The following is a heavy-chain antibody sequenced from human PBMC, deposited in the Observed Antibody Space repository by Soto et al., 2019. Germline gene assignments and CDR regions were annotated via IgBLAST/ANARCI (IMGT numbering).Heavy chain of an antibody. D-gene: IGHD3-3*01. Sequence: SATRSLTCAVSGGSISSGGYSWSWIRQPPGKGLEWIGYIYHSGSTYYNPSLKSRVTISVDRSKNQFSLKLSSVTAADTAVYYCARGTYYDFWSGLHPVYGMDVWGQGTTV. V-gene: IGHV4-30-2*01. CDR3: ARGTYYDFWSGLHPVYGMDV. CDR1: GGSISSGGYS. J-gene: IGHJ6*02. CDR2: IYHSGST.